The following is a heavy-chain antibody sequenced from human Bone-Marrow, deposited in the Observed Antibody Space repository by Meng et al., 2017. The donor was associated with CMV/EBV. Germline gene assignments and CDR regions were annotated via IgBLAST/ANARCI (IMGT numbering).Heavy chain of an antibody. CDR2: IIPIFGTA. CDR3: VKSGIPPHWDY. V-gene: IGHV1-69*12. D-gene: IGHD1-14*01. CDR1: GGTFSSYA. Sequence: QVQLVQSGAVVKKXXXXXKVSCKASGGTFSSYAISWVRQAPGQGLEWMGGIIPIFGTANYAQKFQGRVTITADESTSTAYMELSSLRSEDTAVYYCVKSGIPPHWDYWGQGTLVTVSS. J-gene: IGHJ4*02.